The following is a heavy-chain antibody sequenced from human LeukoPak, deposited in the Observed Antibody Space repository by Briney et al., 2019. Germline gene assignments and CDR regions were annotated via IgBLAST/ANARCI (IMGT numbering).Heavy chain of an antibody. V-gene: IGHV4-39*01. CDR1: GGSITSSKYY. J-gene: IGHJ4*02. Sequence: NPSETLSLTCTVSGGSITSSKYYWGWIRQPPGQGLEWIGSIHYTGITYYNPSLKTRVTISVDTSKNQFSLTLSSVTAADTSVYYCVSRRGDGDYRPDYWGQGTLVTVSS. CDR2: IHYTGIT. CDR3: VSRRGDGDYRPDY. D-gene: IGHD4-17*01.